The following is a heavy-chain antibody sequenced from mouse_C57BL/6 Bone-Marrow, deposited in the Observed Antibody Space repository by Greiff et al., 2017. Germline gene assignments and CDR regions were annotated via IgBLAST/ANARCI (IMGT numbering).Heavy chain of an antibody. V-gene: IGHV1-69*01. D-gene: IGHD6-2*01. CDR2: IDPSDSYT. CDR1: GYTFTSYW. Sequence: VQLQQPGAELVMPGASVKLSCKASGYTFTSYWMHWVKQRPGQGLEWIGEIDPSDSYTNYNQKFKGKSTLTVDKSSSTAYMQLSSLTSEDSAVYSCARGDGVPYYFGYWGQGTTLTVSS. J-gene: IGHJ2*01. CDR3: ARGDGVPYYFGY.